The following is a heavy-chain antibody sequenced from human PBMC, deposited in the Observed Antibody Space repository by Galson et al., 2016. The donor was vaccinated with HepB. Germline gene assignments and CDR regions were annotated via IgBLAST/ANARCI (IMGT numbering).Heavy chain of an antibody. CDR1: GYTFTSYG. J-gene: IGHJ5*02. Sequence: SVKVSCKASGYTFTSYGISWVRQAPGQGLEWMGWISVYNGNTNYAQKLQGRVTVTADTSTSTAYMELRSLRSDDTAVYYCARGTVDFWSGYSLNWFDPWGQGTLVTVSS. CDR2: ISVYNGNT. CDR3: ARGTVDFWSGYSLNWFDP. V-gene: IGHV1-18*01. D-gene: IGHD3-3*01.